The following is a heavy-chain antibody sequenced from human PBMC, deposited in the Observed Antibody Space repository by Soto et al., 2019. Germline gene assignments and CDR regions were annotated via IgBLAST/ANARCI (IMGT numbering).Heavy chain of an antibody. Sequence: QVSLVQSGAEVKKPGASVKVSCKASGYTFTAYYMHWVRQAPGQGLEWMGWINPNSGGTYHAQNFQGRVTMTRDAAPPPAYMELASLRSDATAVYYWARGGGRGYNVLDPWGPGTLVIVSS. J-gene: IGHJ5*02. CDR2: INPNSGGT. CDR1: GYTFTAYY. CDR3: ARGGGRGYNVLDP. D-gene: IGHD5-12*01. V-gene: IGHV1-2*02.